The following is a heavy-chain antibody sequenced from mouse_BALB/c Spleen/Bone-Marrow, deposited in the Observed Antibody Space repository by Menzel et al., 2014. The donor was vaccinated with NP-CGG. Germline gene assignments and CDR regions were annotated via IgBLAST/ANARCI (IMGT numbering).Heavy chain of an antibody. D-gene: IGHD2-1*01. J-gene: IGHJ3*01. CDR1: GYTFTDYA. V-gene: IGHV1-67*01. Sequence: QVQLKESGPELVRPGVSVKISCKGSGYTFTDYAMHWVKQSHAKSLEWIGVISTYSGNTNYNQKFKGKATMTVDKSSSTAYMELARLTSEDSAIYYCASPVYYGSYEGFAYWGQGTLVTVSA. CDR3: ASPVYYGSYEGFAY. CDR2: ISTYSGNT.